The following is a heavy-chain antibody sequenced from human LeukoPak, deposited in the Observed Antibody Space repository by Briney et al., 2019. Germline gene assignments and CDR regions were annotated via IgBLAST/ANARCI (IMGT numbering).Heavy chain of an antibody. V-gene: IGHV1-18*01. D-gene: IGHD6-13*01. CDR3: ARWLIAAAGTLTANWFDP. J-gene: IGHJ5*02. CDR1: GYTFTSDG. CDR2: ISAYNGNT. Sequence: ASVKVSCKASGYTFTSDGISWVRQAPGQGLEWMGWISAYNGNTNYAQKLQGRVTMTTDTSTSTAYMELRSLRSDDTAVYYCARWLIAAAGTLTANWFDPWGQGTLVTVSS.